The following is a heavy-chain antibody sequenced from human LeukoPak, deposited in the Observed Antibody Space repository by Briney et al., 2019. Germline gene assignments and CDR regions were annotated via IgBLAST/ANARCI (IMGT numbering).Heavy chain of an antibody. CDR1: GFTFSSYA. V-gene: IGHV3-23*01. D-gene: IGHD1-1*01. CDR2: ISGSGGST. Sequence: GGSLRLSCATSGFTFSSYAMSWVRQAPGKGLEWVSAISGSGGSTYYADSVKGRFTISRDNSKNTLYLQMNSLRAEDTAVYYCAKDLWLERRSSNWFDPWGQGTLVTVSS. J-gene: IGHJ5*02. CDR3: AKDLWLERRSSNWFDP.